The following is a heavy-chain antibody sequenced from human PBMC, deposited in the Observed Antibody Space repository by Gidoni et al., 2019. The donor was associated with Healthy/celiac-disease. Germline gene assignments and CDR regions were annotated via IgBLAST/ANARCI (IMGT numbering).Heavy chain of an antibody. CDR3: TRDGVAARRTGYYYYYGMDV. D-gene: IGHD3-3*01. J-gene: IGHJ6*02. CDR1: GFTFADSA. Sequence: EVQLVESGGGLVKPGRSLRLSCPASGFTFADSAMSWFRQAPGKGLDWVGFIRSKAYGGTTEYAASVKGRFTISRDDSKSIAYLQMNSRKTEDTAVYYCTRDGVAARRTGYYYYYGMDVWGQGTTVTVSS. V-gene: IGHV3-49*05. CDR2: IRSKAYGGTT.